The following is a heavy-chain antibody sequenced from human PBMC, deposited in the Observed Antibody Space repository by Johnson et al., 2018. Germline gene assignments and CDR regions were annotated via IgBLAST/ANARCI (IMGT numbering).Heavy chain of an antibody. V-gene: IGHV3-9*01. D-gene: IGHD1-26*01. CDR3: ANVASSGTYPDYYFDY. Sequence: VQLVQSGGGLVQPGRSLRLSCAASGFIFDDYAMHWVRQAPGKGLEWVSGISWNSGRIGYADSVKGRFTVSRDNAKNSLRLQMNSLRTEDTAFYYCANVASSGTYPDYYFDYWGQGTLITVSS. J-gene: IGHJ4*02. CDR1: GFIFDDYA. CDR2: ISWNSGRI.